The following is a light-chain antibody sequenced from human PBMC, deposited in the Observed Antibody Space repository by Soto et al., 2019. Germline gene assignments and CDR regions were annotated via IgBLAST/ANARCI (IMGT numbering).Light chain of an antibody. CDR2: GAS. CDR1: QSVSSN. Sequence: EIVMTQSPATLSVSPGERATLSCRASQSVSSNLAWYQQKPGQAPRLLIYGASTRATDIPARFSGSGSGTQFTHTISRLQAEDVAGYYCQQYNNWPPMAFGQGTKVEIK. V-gene: IGKV3-15*01. CDR3: QQYNNWPPMA. J-gene: IGKJ1*01.